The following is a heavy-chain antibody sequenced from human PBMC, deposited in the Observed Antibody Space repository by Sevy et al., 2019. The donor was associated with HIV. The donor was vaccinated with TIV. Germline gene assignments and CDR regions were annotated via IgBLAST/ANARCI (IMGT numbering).Heavy chain of an antibody. D-gene: IGHD1-7*01. V-gene: IGHV3-11*04. CDR2: ISSSGSTT. J-gene: IGHJ4*02. CDR3: AREDNWKYDY. Sequence: GGCLRLSCAASGFIFSDYYMSWIRQAPGKGLECVSYISSSGSTTYYADSVKGRFTISRDNAKNSLYLQMNSMRAEDTAVYYCAREDNWKYDYWGQGTLVTVSS. CDR1: GFIFSDYY.